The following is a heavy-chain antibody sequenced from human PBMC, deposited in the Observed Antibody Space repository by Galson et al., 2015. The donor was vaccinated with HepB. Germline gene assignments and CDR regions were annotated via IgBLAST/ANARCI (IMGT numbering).Heavy chain of an antibody. Sequence: SLRLSCAASGFTFSTYAMSWVRQAPGKGLEWVSAISGSGGSTYYADSVKGRFTISRDNSKNTLYLQMNSLRAEDTAVYYYAKDLHSSGWYSDYWGQGTLVTVSS. J-gene: IGHJ4*02. D-gene: IGHD6-19*01. CDR1: GFTFSTYA. CDR3: AKDLHSSGWYSDY. V-gene: IGHV3-23*01. CDR2: ISGSGGST.